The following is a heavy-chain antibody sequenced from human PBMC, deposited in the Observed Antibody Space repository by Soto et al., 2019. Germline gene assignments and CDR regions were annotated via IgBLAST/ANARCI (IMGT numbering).Heavy chain of an antibody. J-gene: IGHJ4*02. D-gene: IGHD1-7*01. CDR1: GYTFTSYG. CDR3: ARGRSVGDKYDWNYVGYCDY. Sequence: QVQLVQSGAEVKKPGASVKVSCKASGYTFTSYGISWVRQAPGQGLEWMGWISAYNGNTNYAQKLQGRVTMTTDTSXITAYXXLMSLRSDDTAVYYCARGRSVGDKYDWNYVGYCDYWGQGTLVTVSS. V-gene: IGHV1-18*01. CDR2: ISAYNGNT.